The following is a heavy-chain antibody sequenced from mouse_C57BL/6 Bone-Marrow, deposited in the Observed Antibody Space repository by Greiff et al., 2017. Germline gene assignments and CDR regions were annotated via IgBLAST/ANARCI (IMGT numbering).Heavy chain of an antibody. Sequence: DVMLVESGEGLVKPGGSLKLSCAASGFTFSSYAMSWVRQTPEKRLEWVAYISSGGDYIYYADTVKGRFTISRDNARNTLYLQMSSLKSEDTAMYYCTRPDSSGYWFAYWGQGTLVTVSA. J-gene: IGHJ3*01. V-gene: IGHV5-9-1*02. CDR3: TRPDSSGYWFAY. D-gene: IGHD3-2*02. CDR1: GFTFSSYA. CDR2: ISSGGDYI.